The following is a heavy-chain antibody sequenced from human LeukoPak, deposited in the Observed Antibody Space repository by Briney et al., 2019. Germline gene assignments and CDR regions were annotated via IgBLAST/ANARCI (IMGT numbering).Heavy chain of an antibody. D-gene: IGHD3-10*01. CDR2: IWYDGSNK. CDR3: AKYRSYYGSGIDY. J-gene: IGHJ4*02. CDR1: RFTFSSYG. V-gene: IGHV3-33*06. Sequence: PGRSLRLSCAASRFTFSSYGMHWVRQAPGKGLEWVAVIWYDGSNKYYADSVKGRFTISRDNSKNTLYLQMNSLRAEDTAVYYCAKYRSYYGSGIDYWGQGTLVTVSS.